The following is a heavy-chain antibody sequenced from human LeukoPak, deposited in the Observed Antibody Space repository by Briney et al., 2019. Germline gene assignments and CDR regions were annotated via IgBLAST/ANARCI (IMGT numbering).Heavy chain of an antibody. CDR1: GFTFRSYA. CDR2: ISDSGGKT. CDR3: ATRPGYRAFDY. J-gene: IGHJ4*02. D-gene: IGHD1-1*01. V-gene: IGHV3-23*01. Sequence: GGSLRLSCAASGFTFRSYAMNWVRQAPGKGLEWVSVISDSGGKTHYADSVKGRFTISRDNSKNTLYLQMNSLRLEDTAVYYCATRPGYRAFDYWGQGTLVTVSS.